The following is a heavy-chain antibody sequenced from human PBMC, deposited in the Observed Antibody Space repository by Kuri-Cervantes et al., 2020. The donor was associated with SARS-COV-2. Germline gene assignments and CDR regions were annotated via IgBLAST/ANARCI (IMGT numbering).Heavy chain of an antibody. CDR1: GFTFDDYG. CDR2: INWNGGST. Sequence: GGSLRLSCAASGFTFDDYGMSWVRQAPGKGLEWVSGINWNGGSTGYADSVKGRFTISRDNSKNTLYLQMNSLRAEDTAVYYCARPYSGSYAAFFDYWGQGTLVTVSS. J-gene: IGHJ4*02. CDR3: ARPYSGSYAAFFDY. D-gene: IGHD1-26*01. V-gene: IGHV3-20*04.